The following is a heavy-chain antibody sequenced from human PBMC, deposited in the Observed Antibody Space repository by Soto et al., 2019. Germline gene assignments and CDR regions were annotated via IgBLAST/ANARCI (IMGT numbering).Heavy chain of an antibody. CDR1: GGSISSLSYY. Sequence: SETLSLTCTVSGGSISSLSYYWGWIRQPPGKGLEWIGSIFFTGNTYYNPSLESRVAISVDTSRNHFSLTVNSVTAADTAVYYCASRHCSGGNCYSWFDPWGQGTLVTVSS. CDR3: ASRHCSGGNCYSWFDP. CDR2: IFFTGNT. V-gene: IGHV4-39*02. D-gene: IGHD2-15*01. J-gene: IGHJ5*02.